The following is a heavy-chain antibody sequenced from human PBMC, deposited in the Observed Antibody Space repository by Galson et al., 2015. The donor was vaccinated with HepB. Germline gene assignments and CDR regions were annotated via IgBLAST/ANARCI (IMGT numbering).Heavy chain of an antibody. CDR3: ARSLRQLVRVGNY. J-gene: IGHJ4*02. CDR1: GYTFTSYD. V-gene: IGHV1-8*01. CDR2: MNPNSGNT. D-gene: IGHD5/OR15-5a*01. Sequence: SVKVSCKASGYTFTSYDINWVRQATGQGLEWMGWMNPNSGNTGYAQKFQGRVTMTRNTSISTAYMELSSLRSEDTAVYYCARSLRQLVRVGNYWGQGTLVTVSS.